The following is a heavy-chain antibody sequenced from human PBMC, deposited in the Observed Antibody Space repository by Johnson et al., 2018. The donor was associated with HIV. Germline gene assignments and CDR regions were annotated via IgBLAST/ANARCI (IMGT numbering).Heavy chain of an antibody. CDR3: ARDEAAVRMVANDAFDI. CDR2: INADGSEE. V-gene: IGHV3-7*05. J-gene: IGHJ3*02. D-gene: IGHD6-13*01. CDR1: GFTFSNYW. Sequence: VQLVESGGGLVQSGGSLRLSCKATGFTFSNYWMSWVRQAPGKGLEWLANINADGSEEFYVDSVKGRFTITRDNAKNSLYLKMNSLRAEDTAVYYCARDEAAVRMVANDAFDIWGQGTMVTVSS.